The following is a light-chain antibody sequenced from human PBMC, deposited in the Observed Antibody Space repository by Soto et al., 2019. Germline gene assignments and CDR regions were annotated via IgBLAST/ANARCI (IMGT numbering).Light chain of an antibody. Sequence: QSVLTQPPSASGTPGQRITISCTGSTSNIGSGYDVHWYQQVPGLAPKLLIYANINRPSGVPDRFSGSKSGTSASLAITGLQAEDEADYYCQSYDNSLSGWVFGGGTKVTVL. CDR1: TSNIGSGYD. CDR2: ANI. J-gene: IGLJ2*01. V-gene: IGLV1-40*01. CDR3: QSYDNSLSGWV.